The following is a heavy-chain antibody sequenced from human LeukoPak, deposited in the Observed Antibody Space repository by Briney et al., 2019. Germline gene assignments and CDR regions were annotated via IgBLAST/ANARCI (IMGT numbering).Heavy chain of an antibody. J-gene: IGHJ4*02. CDR3: ATGRSIRYFDY. Sequence: KPPETLSLTCSVSGVSIFSYYWNWIRQPPGKGLEWIGYVHYSGSTNYNPSLKGRVTISVDTSKSQFSLKLSSATAADTAVYYCATGRSIRYFDYWGQGTLLTVSS. D-gene: IGHD3-9*01. CDR1: GVSIFSYY. V-gene: IGHV4-59*08. CDR2: VHYSGST.